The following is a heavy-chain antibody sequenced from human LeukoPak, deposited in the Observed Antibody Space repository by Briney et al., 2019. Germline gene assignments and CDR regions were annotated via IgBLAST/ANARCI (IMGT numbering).Heavy chain of an antibody. CDR1: GYTFTSHY. V-gene: IGHV1-46*03. CDR3: ARGAVPVGYYFDY. J-gene: IGHJ4*02. CDR2: INPSGGST. Sequence: VASVKVSCKASGYTFTSHYMHWVQQAPGQGLEWMGIINPSGGSTSYAQKFQGRVTMTRDTSTSTVYMELSSLRAEDTAVYYCARGAVPVGYYFDYWGQGTLVTVSS. D-gene: IGHD6-19*01.